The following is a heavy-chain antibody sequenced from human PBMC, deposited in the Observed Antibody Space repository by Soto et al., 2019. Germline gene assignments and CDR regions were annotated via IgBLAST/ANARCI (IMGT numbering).Heavy chain of an antibody. CDR1: GGSISSSNW. CDR2: IYHSGST. J-gene: IGHJ6*02. Sequence: PSETLSLTCAVSGGSISSSNWWSWVRQPPGKGLEWIGEIYHSGSTNYNPSLKSRVTISVDKSKNQFSLKLSSVTAADTAVYYCARDLSKTRDYYYYYGMDVWGQGTTVTVSS. CDR3: ARDLSKTRDYYYYYGMDV. V-gene: IGHV4-4*02.